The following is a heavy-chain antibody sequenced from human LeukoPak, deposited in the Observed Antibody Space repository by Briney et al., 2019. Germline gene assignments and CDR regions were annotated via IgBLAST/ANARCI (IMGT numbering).Heavy chain of an antibody. D-gene: IGHD3-9*01. CDR3: AREYDLGYYDILTGYFSFGY. V-gene: IGHV4-39*07. Sequence: SETLSLTCTVSGGSISSSSYYWGWIRQPPGKGLEWIGSIYYSGSTYYNPSLKSRVTISVDTSKNQFSLKLSSVTAADTAVYYCAREYDLGYYDILTGYFSFGYWGQGTLVTVSS. CDR1: GGSISSSSYY. J-gene: IGHJ4*02. CDR2: IYYSGST.